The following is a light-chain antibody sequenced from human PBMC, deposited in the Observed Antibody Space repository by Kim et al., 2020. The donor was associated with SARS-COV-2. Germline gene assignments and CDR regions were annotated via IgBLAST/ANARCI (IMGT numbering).Light chain of an antibody. Sequence: GQSITISCTGTSSDVGGYNYVSWYQQHPGKAPKLMIYDVSNRPSGVSNRFSGSKSGNTAPLTISGLQAEDEADYYCSSYTSSSPVVFGGGTQLTVL. J-gene: IGLJ2*01. CDR3: SSYTSSSPVV. CDR2: DVS. CDR1: SSDVGGYNY. V-gene: IGLV2-14*03.